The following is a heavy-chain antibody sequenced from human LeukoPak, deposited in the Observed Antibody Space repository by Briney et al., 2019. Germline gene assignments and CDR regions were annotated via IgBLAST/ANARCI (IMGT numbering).Heavy chain of an antibody. Sequence: GGSLRLSCAASGFTFDDYGMSWVRQAPGKGLEWVSGINWNGGSTGYADSVEGRFTISRDISKNTLYLQMNSLRAEDTAVYYCARVLSGRGSLYDYYYYMDVWGKGTTVTISS. V-gene: IGHV3-20*04. CDR2: INWNGGST. CDR3: ARVLSGRGSLYDYYYYMDV. J-gene: IGHJ6*03. CDR1: GFTFDDYG. D-gene: IGHD3-10*01.